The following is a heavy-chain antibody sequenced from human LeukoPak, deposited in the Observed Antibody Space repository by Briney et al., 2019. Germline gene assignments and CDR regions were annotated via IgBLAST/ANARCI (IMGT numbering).Heavy chain of an antibody. V-gene: IGHV1-18*01. J-gene: IGHJ4*02. Sequence: ASVKVSCKASGYTFSSYGISWVRQAPGQGLEWMAWISAYNGKTNYARKFRGRVTMTTDTSTSTAYVELRSLRSDDTAIYYCARDRNPYYDGSGYGYCWGQGTLVTVSS. D-gene: IGHD3-22*01. CDR3: ARDRNPYYDGSGYGYC. CDR2: ISAYNGKT. CDR1: GYTFSSYG.